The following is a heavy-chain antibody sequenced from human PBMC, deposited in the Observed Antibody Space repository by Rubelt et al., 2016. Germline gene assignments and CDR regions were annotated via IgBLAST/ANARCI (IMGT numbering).Heavy chain of an antibody. CDR1: GGSITDYY. CDR2: IFYSGST. CDR3: AGGPNMYYFDY. J-gene: IGHJ4*02. D-gene: IGHD1/OR15-1a*01. Sequence: QVQLQQWGAGLVKPSETLSLTCTVSGGSITDYYWSWIRQTPGKGLEWIGSIFYSGSTNYNPSLKSRVTISIGTSKNQFSLSPSAVTAADTDVYYCAGGPNMYYFDYWGQGVLVTVSS. V-gene: IGHV4-59*08.